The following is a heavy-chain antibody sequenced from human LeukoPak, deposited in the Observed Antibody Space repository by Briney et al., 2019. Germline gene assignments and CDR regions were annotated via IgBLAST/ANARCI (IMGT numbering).Heavy chain of an antibody. Sequence: PSETLSLTCAVYGGSFSGYYWSWIRQPPRKGLEWIGEINHSGSTNYNPSLKSRVTISVDTSKNQFSLKLNSVTAADTAVYYCAREPQWLDDFDPWGQGTLATVSS. J-gene: IGHJ5*02. CDR3: AREPQWLDDFDP. V-gene: IGHV4-34*01. CDR1: GGSFSGYY. D-gene: IGHD6-19*01. CDR2: INHSGST.